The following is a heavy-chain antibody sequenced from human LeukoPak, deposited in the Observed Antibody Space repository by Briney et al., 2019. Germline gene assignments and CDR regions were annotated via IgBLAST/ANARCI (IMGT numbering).Heavy chain of an antibody. J-gene: IGHJ5*02. CDR3: VRDGEGVGISVNYWFDP. Sequence: ASVKVSCKASGFSFTSYDINWARQASGQGFEWMGWMNPNNGKTGYAQKFQGRVTMTRDTSISTAYMELRDLTSEDTAVYYCVRDGEGVGISVNYWFDPWGQGTLVTVSS. V-gene: IGHV1-8*01. CDR2: MNPNNGKT. D-gene: IGHD3-10*01. CDR1: GFSFTSYD.